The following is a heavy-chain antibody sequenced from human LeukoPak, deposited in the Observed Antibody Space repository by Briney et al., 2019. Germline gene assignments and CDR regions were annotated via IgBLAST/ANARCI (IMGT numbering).Heavy chain of an antibody. CDR2: ISGSGGST. Sequence: HPGGSLRLSCAASGFTFSSYGMSWVRQAPGKGLEWVSAISGSGGSTYYADSVKGRFTISRDNSKNTLYLQMNSLRAEDTAVYYCAKAVTIEANYYMDVWGKGTTVTISS. J-gene: IGHJ6*03. D-gene: IGHD4-11*01. CDR1: GFTFSSYG. V-gene: IGHV3-23*01. CDR3: AKAVTIEANYYMDV.